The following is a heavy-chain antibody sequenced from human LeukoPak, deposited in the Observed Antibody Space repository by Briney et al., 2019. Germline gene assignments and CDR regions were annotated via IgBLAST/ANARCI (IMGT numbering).Heavy chain of an antibody. D-gene: IGHD4-17*01. CDR2: IKQDGTE. Sequence: GWSLRLFCAASGFTFRRHWMSWVRQAPGKGPEWVAHIKQDGTEYYVDSVKGRFIISRDNAKNSLYLQMNSLRAEDTAVYTCVRGPDYGDRLDYFANWGQGTLVTVSS. V-gene: IGHV3-7*01. J-gene: IGHJ4*02. CDR1: GFTFRRHW. CDR3: VRGPDYGDRLDYFAN.